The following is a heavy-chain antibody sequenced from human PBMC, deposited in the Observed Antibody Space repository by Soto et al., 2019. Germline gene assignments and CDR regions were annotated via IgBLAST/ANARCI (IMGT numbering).Heavy chain of an antibody. J-gene: IGHJ2*01. Sequence: EVQLVESGGGLVQPGGSLRLSCAASGFTVSSNYMSWVRQAPGKGLEWVSVIYSGGSTYYADSVKGRFTISRDNSKDTLYLQSSTLRAEDTAVYYCARVPVAGATRYVDLWGRGTLVTVSS. V-gene: IGHV3-66*01. CDR3: ARVPVAGATRYVDL. CDR2: IYSGGST. CDR1: GFTVSSNY. D-gene: IGHD6-19*01.